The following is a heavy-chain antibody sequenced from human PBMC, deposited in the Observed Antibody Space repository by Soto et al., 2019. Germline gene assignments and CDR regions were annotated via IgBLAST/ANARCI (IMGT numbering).Heavy chain of an antibody. J-gene: IGHJ4*02. D-gene: IGHD5-12*01. Sequence: PSETLSLTCAVYGVSFSGYYWSWIRQPPGKGLEWIGYIYYSGSTNYNPSLKSRVTISVDTSKNQFSLKLSSVTAADTAVYYCARAYGGYADYWGQGALVTVSS. CDR3: ARAYGGYADY. CDR1: GVSFSGYY. CDR2: IYYSGST. V-gene: IGHV4-59*01.